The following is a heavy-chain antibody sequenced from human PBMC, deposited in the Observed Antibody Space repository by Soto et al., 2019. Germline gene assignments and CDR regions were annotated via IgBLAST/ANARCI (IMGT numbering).Heavy chain of an antibody. D-gene: IGHD5-12*01. CDR3: ARDPDSGYDNFDY. Sequence: GGSLRLSCAASGFIFSSYGMHWVRQAPGKGLEWVAVIWYDGSNKYYADSVKGRFTISRDNSKNTLYLQMNSLRAEDTAVYYCARDPDSGYDNFDYWGQGTLVTVSS. CDR2: IWYDGSNK. V-gene: IGHV3-33*01. CDR1: GFIFSSYG. J-gene: IGHJ4*02.